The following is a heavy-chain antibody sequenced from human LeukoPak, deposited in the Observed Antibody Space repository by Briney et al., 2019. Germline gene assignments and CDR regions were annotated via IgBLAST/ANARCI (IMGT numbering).Heavy chain of an antibody. CDR3: ARQKDYGDYYYYGMDV. J-gene: IGHJ6*02. D-gene: IGHD4-17*01. CDR2: IYPGDSAT. Sequence: GESLNISCKASGYSFTSYWHGWVRQMPGKRLEWMGIIYPGDSATRYSPSLQGQVTTSADKSISTAYLQWSGLKASDTAMYYCARQKDYGDYYYYGMDVWGQGTTVTVSS. CDR1: GYSFTSYW. V-gene: IGHV5-51*01.